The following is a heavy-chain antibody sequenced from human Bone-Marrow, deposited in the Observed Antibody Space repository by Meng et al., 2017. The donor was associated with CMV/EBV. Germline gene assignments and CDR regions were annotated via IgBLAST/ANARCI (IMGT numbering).Heavy chain of an antibody. J-gene: IGHJ4*02. CDR3: ARIGYSSSSEDY. CDR1: GFSFRNYW. Sequence: GESLKISCAASGFSFRNYWMSWVRQAPGKGLEWAANIKEDGGVKYYVDSVKGRFTVSRDNAKNLVFLQMNSLRVEDTAVYYCARIGYSSSSEDYWGQGTLVTVSS. V-gene: IGHV3-7*01. D-gene: IGHD6-6*01. CDR2: IKEDGGVK.